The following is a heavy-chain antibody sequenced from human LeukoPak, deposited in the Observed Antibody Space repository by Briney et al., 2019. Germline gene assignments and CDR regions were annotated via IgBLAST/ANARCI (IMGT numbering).Heavy chain of an antibody. CDR2: ISSSGSTI. V-gene: IGHV3-11*01. Sequence: GGSLRLFCAASGFTFSDYYMSWIRQAPGKGLEWVSYISSSGSTIYYADSVKGRFTISRDNAKNSLYLQMNSLRAEDTAVYYCARTPDYYDSSGYSDYWGQGTLVTVSS. CDR3: ARTPDYYDSSGYSDY. CDR1: GFTFSDYY. D-gene: IGHD3-22*01. J-gene: IGHJ4*02.